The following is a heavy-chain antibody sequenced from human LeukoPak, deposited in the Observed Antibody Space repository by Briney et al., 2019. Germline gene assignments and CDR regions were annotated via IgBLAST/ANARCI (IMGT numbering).Heavy chain of an antibody. V-gene: IGHV3-7*01. Sequence: GGSLRLSCAASGITFSSYWMSWVRQAPGKGLEWVANIKQDGSEKDYVDSVKGRFTISRDNAKNSLYLQMNSLRAEDTAVYYCAREAEYGGNPDYWGQGTLVTVSS. CDR1: GITFSSYW. J-gene: IGHJ4*02. D-gene: IGHD4-23*01. CDR3: AREAEYGGNPDY. CDR2: IKQDGSEK.